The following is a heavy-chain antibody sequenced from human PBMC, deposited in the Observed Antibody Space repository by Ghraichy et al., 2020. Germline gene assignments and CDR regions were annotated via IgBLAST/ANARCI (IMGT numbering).Heavy chain of an antibody. D-gene: IGHD3-22*01. CDR1: GFTFSSYA. V-gene: IGHV3-23*01. CDR2: ISGSGGST. CDR3: AKGPPVGYVSSGCAFDY. Sequence: GGSLRLSCAASGFTFSSYAMSWVRQAPGKGLEWVSAISGSGGSTYYADSVKGRFTISRDNSKNTLYLQMNSLRAEDTAVYYCAKGPPVGYVSSGCAFDYWGQGTLVTVSS. J-gene: IGHJ4*02.